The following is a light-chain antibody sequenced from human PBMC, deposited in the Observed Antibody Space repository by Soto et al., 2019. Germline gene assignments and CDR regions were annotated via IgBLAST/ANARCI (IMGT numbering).Light chain of an antibody. CDR3: QQHNKLPWT. Sequence: PANLCGSPGGRTTLSCRASQSISDTLAWYQQKPGQAPRLLIHGASTRATGFPARFSGSGSGTDFTLAFSSLQSEDFAVYYCQQHNKLPWTFGEGTKVDIK. J-gene: IGKJ1*01. CDR2: GAS. V-gene: IGKV3-15*01. CDR1: QSISDT.